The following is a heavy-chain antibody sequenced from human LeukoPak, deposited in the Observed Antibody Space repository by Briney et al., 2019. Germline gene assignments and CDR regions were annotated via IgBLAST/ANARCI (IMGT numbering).Heavy chain of an antibody. CDR2: IRYDGSNK. Sequence: PEGSLRLSCAASGFTFSSYGMHWVRQAPGKGLEWVAFIRYDGSNKYYADSVKGRFTISRDNSKNTLYLQMNSLRAEDTAVYYCATNDYGDLHRPFDYWGQGTLVTVSS. J-gene: IGHJ4*02. CDR3: ATNDYGDLHRPFDY. D-gene: IGHD4-17*01. V-gene: IGHV3-30*02. CDR1: GFTFSSYG.